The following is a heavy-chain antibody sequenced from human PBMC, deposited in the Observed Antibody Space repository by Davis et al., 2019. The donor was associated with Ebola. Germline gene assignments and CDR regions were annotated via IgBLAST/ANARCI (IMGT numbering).Heavy chain of an antibody. Sequence: PGGSLRLSCTASGFTFRNFAMHWLRQAPGKGLEWVARISNDGVKQSYADSVKGRFTISRDNSKNTVLLEMNSLRGDDTAVYYCAKDKGDVVVVVPANLFDPWGQGTLVTVSS. CDR3: AKDKGDVVVVVPANLFDP. CDR2: ISNDGVKQ. CDR1: GFTFRNFA. V-gene: IGHV3-30-3*01. J-gene: IGHJ5*02. D-gene: IGHD2-15*01.